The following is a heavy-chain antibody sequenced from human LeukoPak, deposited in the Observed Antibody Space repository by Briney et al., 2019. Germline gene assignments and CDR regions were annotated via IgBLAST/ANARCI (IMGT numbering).Heavy chain of an antibody. CDR2: IIPIFGTA. V-gene: IGHV1-69*05. Sequence: GASVKVSCKASGGTFSGYAISWVRQAPGQGLEWMGGIIPIFGTANYAQKFQGRVTITTDESTSTAYMELSSLRSEDTAVYYCARGLLAAPPYYFDYWGQGTLVTVSS. D-gene: IGHD6-6*01. J-gene: IGHJ4*02. CDR1: GGTFSGYA. CDR3: ARGLLAAPPYYFDY.